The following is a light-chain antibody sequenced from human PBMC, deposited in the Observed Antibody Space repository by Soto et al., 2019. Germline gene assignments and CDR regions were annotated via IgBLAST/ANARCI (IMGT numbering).Light chain of an antibody. CDR2: GAS. Sequence: DIQMTQFPSSLSASVGARVIITCRASHSIDNYLNWYQHKPGKAPKLLIYGASNLESGVPSRFSGSGSGTDFTLTISTLQPEDFATYYCQQSYSTVWTFGQGNKVEIK. J-gene: IGKJ1*01. CDR1: HSIDNY. CDR3: QQSYSTVWT. V-gene: IGKV1-39*01.